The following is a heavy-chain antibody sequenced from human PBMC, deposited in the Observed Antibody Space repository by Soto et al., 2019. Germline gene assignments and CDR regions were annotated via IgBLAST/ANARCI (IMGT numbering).Heavy chain of an antibody. J-gene: IGHJ4*02. CDR2: ITSSGSYI. CDR1: GPTFSTYG. CDR3: ARDESAGSSTSN. V-gene: IGHV3-21*01. D-gene: IGHD2-2*01. Sequence: DVQLVESGGGLVKPGGSLRLSCLASGPTFSTYGMNWIRQTPGKGLEWVSSITSSGSYIHYADSVQGRFTVSRDNAKNSMYLQMNSLRVKDTAVYFCARDESAGSSTSNWGQGTLVTVSS.